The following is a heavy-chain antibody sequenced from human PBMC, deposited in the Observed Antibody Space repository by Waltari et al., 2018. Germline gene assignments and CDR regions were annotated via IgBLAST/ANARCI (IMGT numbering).Heavy chain of an antibody. Sequence: QLQMQESGSGLVGPPETLSRTRAVSGGSITTITYFWGWLRQPPGKGLEWIASFSYNGNTYYNPSLKSRVTISGDTSKNQFSLLLSSVTAADTAVYYCARGLGAIYWGHGTLVTVSS. CDR2: FSYNGNT. CDR3: ARGLGAIY. J-gene: IGHJ4*01. CDR1: GGSITTITYF. D-gene: IGHD2-21*01. V-gene: IGHV4-39*07.